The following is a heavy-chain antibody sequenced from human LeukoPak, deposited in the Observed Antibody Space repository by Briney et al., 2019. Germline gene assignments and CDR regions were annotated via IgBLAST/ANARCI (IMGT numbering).Heavy chain of an antibody. CDR2: VSAYADDT. CDR1: GYTFISYG. Sequence: ASVKVSCKASGYTFISYGISWVRQAPGQGLEGMGWVSAYADDTNYVQKFRGRITMTTDTSTSTAYMELRSLRSDDTAVYYCARDCIGCLGFDYWGQGTLVTVSS. J-gene: IGHJ4*02. V-gene: IGHV1-18*01. D-gene: IGHD1-26*01. CDR3: ARDCIGCLGFDY.